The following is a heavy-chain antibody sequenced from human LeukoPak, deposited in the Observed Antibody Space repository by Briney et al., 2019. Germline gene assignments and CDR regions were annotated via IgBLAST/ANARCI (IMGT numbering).Heavy chain of an antibody. CDR2: IDWDEDK. Sequence: SGPTLVKPTQTLTLTFTFSGFSLSTSGVGVGWISQPPGKALEWLALIDWDEDKRYRPSLKSRLTITKDTTKNQVVLTMTNMDPVDTATYYCALGGYSSSHWGQGTMVTVSS. J-gene: IGHJ3*01. CDR3: ALGGYSSSH. D-gene: IGHD6-6*01. V-gene: IGHV2-5*02. CDR1: GFSLSTSGVG.